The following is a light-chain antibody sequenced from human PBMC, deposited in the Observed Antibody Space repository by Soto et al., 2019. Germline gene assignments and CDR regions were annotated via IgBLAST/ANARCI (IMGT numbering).Light chain of an antibody. V-gene: IGKV3-15*01. J-gene: IGKJ1*01. Sequence: EIVMTQSPATLSVSPGERATLSCRASQSVSRNLAWYQQKPGQAPRLLIYGASTRATGIPARFSGSRSGTEFTLTISSLQSEDFAVYYCQQYNNWPPWTFGQGTKVEIK. CDR2: GAS. CDR1: QSVSRN. CDR3: QQYNNWPPWT.